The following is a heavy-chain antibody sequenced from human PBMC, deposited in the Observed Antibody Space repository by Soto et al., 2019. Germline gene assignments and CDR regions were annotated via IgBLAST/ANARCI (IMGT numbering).Heavy chain of an antibody. CDR2: FYHSGST. CDR3: ARIYWLRDSSGYHHTFDH. J-gene: IGHJ5*02. D-gene: IGHD3-22*01. V-gene: IGHV4-30-4*08. Sequence: RSRTATVPNGSMDRPDNYWSFFRLSAARGLEWIGHFYHSGSTYYNPSLRSRASISNDLSKNQFFLELSSFTGADTAVYFCARIYWLRDSSGYHHTFDHWVEGKLVTVS. CDR1: NGSMDRPDNY.